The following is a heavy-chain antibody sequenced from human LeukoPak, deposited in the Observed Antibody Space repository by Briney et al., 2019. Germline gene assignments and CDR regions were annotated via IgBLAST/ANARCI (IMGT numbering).Heavy chain of an antibody. J-gene: IGHJ6*02. V-gene: IGHV3-30-3*01. CDR2: ISYDGSNK. CDR1: GFTSSSYA. CDR3: ARGGIVGPTSYFHYGMDV. Sequence: GGSLRLSCAASGFTSSSYAMHWVRQAPGEGLEWVAVISYDGSNKYYADSVKGRFTISRDNSKNTLYLQMNSLRAEDTAVYYCARGGIVGPTSYFHYGMDVWGQGTTVTVSS. D-gene: IGHD1-26*01.